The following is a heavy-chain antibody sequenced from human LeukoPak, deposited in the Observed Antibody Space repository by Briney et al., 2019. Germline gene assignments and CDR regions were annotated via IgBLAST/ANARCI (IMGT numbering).Heavy chain of an antibody. Sequence: GGPLKTSFEGSGYSFTSYWIGWVRQMPGKGLEGRGIIYPGNSDTRYSPSFQGQVTISADKSISTAFLQWNSLQASDTAMYYCARRGGYSYGQGYYFDYWGQGTLVTVSS. D-gene: IGHD5-18*01. CDR1: GYSFTSYW. CDR2: IYPGNSDT. J-gene: IGHJ4*02. CDR3: ARRGGYSYGQGYYFDY. V-gene: IGHV5-51*01.